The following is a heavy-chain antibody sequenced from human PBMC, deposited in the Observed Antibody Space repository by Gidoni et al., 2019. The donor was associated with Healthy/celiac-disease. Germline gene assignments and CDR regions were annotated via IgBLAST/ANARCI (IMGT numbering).Heavy chain of an antibody. J-gene: IGHJ4*02. CDR1: GASISSGGYY. V-gene: IGHV4-31*03. Sequence: QVQLPESGPGLVKPSQTLSLTCTVSGASISSGGYYWSLIRQHPGKGLAWIGYIYYSGSTYYNPSLKSRVTISVDTSKNQFSLKLSSVTAADTAVYYCARGDCSGGSCYSIDYWGQGTLVTVSS. CDR2: IYYSGST. D-gene: IGHD2-15*01. CDR3: ARGDCSGGSCYSIDY.